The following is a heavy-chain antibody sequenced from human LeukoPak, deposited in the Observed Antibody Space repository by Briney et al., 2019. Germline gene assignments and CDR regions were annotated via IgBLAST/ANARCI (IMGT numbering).Heavy chain of an antibody. CDR1: GYSISSGYY. CDR3: ARGMTMIVVVIGAFDI. D-gene: IGHD3-22*01. Sequence: PSETLSLTCKVSGYSISSGYYWGWIRQPPGKGLEWIGSIYHSGSTYYNPSLKSRVTISVDTSKNQSSLKLSSVTAADTAVYYCARGMTMIVVVIGAFDIWGQGTMVTVSS. V-gene: IGHV4-38-2*02. J-gene: IGHJ3*02. CDR2: IYHSGST.